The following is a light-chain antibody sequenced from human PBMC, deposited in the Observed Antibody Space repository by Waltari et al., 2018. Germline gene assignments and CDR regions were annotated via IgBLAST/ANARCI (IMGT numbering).Light chain of an antibody. CDR2: GAS. Sequence: DIQMTQSPSSLSASVGDRVTITCRTRQSITSYLNWYQQKPGKAPKLLIYGASSLQSGVPSRFSGSGSGTDFTLTISSLHPEDFATYYCQQSYTTPITFGQGTRLEIK. CDR3: QQSYTTPIT. CDR1: QSITSY. J-gene: IGKJ5*01. V-gene: IGKV1-39*01.